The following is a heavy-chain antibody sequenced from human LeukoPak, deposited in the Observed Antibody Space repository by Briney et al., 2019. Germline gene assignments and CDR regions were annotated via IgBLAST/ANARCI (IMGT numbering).Heavy chain of an antibody. V-gene: IGHV1-2*02. J-gene: IGHJ4*02. CDR3: ARASRRITIFGVGENGY. D-gene: IGHD3-3*01. CDR2: INPNSGGT. CDR1: GYTFTGYY. Sequence: GASVKLSCKASGYTFTGYYMHWVRQAPGQGLEWMGWINPNSGGTNYAQKFRGRVTMTRDTSISTAYMELSRLRSDDTAVYYCARASRRITIFGVGENGYWGQGTLVTVSS.